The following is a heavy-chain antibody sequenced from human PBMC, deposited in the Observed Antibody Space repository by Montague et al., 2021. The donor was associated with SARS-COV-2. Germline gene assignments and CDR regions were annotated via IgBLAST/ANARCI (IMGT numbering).Heavy chain of an antibody. CDR3: ARRIHGTYYFDY. CDR2: IYPGDSDT. CDR1: GYRFSSYW. V-gene: IGHV5-51*01. Sequence: SVEEVKTPGESLKISCKGSGYRFSSYWIGWVRQMSGKGLEWMGIIYPGDSDTRYSPSFQGQVTISADKSITTAYLQWSSLKASDTAMYYCARRIHGTYYFDYWGQGTLVTVSS. D-gene: IGHD1-14*01. J-gene: IGHJ4*02.